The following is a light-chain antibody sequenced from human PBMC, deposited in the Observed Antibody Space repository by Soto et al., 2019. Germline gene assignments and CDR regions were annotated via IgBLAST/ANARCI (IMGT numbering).Light chain of an antibody. CDR2: DVS. J-gene: IGLJ2*01. V-gene: IGLV2-14*01. CDR3: SSYISSDAFE. Sequence: QSALTQPASVSGSPGQSITISCTGTSSDVGGYNYVSWYQQHPGKAPKLIIYDVSRRPSGVSNRFSGSKSGNTASLTISGLQAEDEADYYCSSYISSDAFEFGGGTKVTV. CDR1: SSDVGGYNY.